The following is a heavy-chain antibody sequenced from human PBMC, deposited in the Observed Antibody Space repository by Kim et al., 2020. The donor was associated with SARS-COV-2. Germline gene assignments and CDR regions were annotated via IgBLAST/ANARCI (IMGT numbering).Heavy chain of an antibody. V-gene: IGHV1-18*01. Sequence: ASVKVSCKASGYTFTSYGISWVRQAPGQGLQWMGWISTYNGNTKYAQKLQGRVTMTTDTSTSTAYMDLRSLRSDDTAVYYCARRSGDSPRSFDDGGQGTQVTVSS. CDR1: GYTFTSYG. CDR2: ISTYNGNT. J-gene: IGHJ4*02. CDR3: ARRSGDSPRSFDD. D-gene: IGHD3-22*01.